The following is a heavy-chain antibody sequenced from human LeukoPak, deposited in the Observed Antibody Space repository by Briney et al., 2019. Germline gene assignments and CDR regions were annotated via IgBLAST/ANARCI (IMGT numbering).Heavy chain of an antibody. Sequence: AGGSLRLSCAGSGFTFNNYPISWVRQTPGKGLEWVSGISWNSGSIGYADSVKGRFTISRDNAKNSLYLQMNSLRAEDTALYYCAKARLAAFPFDYWGQGTLVTVSS. CDR2: ISWNSGSI. J-gene: IGHJ4*02. CDR1: GFTFNNYP. D-gene: IGHD6-13*01. CDR3: AKARLAAFPFDY. V-gene: IGHV3-9*01.